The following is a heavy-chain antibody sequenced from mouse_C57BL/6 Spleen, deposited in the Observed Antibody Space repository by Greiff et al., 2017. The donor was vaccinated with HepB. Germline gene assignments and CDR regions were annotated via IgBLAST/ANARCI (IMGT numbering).Heavy chain of an antibody. D-gene: IGHD1-1*01. CDR1: GYTFTSYW. CDR3: ARCAYGSSYWYFDV. V-gene: IGHV1-55*01. J-gene: IGHJ1*03. CDR2: IYPGSGST. Sequence: QVQLQQSGAELVKPGASVKMSCKASGYTFTSYWITWVKQRPGQGLEWIGDIYPGSGSTNYNEKFKSKATLTVDTSSSTAYMQLSSLTSEDSAVYYSARCAYGSSYWYFDVWGTGTTVTVSS.